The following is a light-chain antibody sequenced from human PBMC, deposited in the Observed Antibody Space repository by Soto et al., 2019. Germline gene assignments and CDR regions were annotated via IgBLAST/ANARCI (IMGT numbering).Light chain of an antibody. CDR1: SSDVGGYGY. Sequence: ALAQPASVSGSPGQSITISCTGSSSDVGGYGYVSWYQQHPGKAPKLIIYEVTKRPSGVSRRFSGSKSVNTASLTISGLQADDEAAYYCTSYTNTSLLRTVFGTGTKVTVL. J-gene: IGLJ1*01. CDR3: TSYTNTSLLRTV. V-gene: IGLV2-14*01. CDR2: EVT.